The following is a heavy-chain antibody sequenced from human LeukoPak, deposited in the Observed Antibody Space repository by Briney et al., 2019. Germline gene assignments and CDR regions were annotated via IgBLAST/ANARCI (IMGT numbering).Heavy chain of an antibody. CDR2: IYYSGST. D-gene: IGHD4-11*01. CDR1: GGSISSGGYY. Sequence: SETLSLTCTVSGGSISSGGYYWSWIRQHPGKGLEWIGNIYYSGSTYYNPSLKSRVTISVDTSKNQFSLKLSSVTAADTAVYYCARENDYLNWFDPWGQGTLVTVSS. CDR3: ARENDYLNWFDP. V-gene: IGHV4-31*03. J-gene: IGHJ5*02.